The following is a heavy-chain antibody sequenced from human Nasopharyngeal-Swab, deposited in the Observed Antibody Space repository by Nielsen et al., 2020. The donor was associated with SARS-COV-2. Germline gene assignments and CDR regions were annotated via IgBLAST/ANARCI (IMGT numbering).Heavy chain of an antibody. CDR3: ARADGRFVNWFDP. Sequence: SETLSLTCTVSGGSISSSSYYWGWIRQPPGKGLEWIGSIYYSGSTYYNPSLKSRVTISVDTSKNQFSLKLSSVTAADTAVYYCARADGRFVNWFDPWGQGTLVTVSS. CDR1: GGSISSSSYY. V-gene: IGHV4-39*07. CDR2: IYYSGST. J-gene: IGHJ5*02. D-gene: IGHD2-15*01.